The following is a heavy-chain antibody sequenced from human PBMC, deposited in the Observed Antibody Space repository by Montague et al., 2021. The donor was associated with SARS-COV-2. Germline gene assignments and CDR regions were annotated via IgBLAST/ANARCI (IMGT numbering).Heavy chain of an antibody. D-gene: IGHD2-2*02. CDR2: ISYDGSNK. CDR1: GFTFSSYA. J-gene: IGHJ6*02. V-gene: IGHV3-30-3*01. Sequence: SRILSSSASGFTFSSYAMHWVRQAPGKGLEWVAVISYDGSNKYYADSVKGRFTISRDNSKNTLYLQMNSLRAEDTAVYYCARVRYCSSTSCYNVYYGMDVWGQGTTVTVSS. CDR3: ARVRYCSSTSCYNVYYGMDV.